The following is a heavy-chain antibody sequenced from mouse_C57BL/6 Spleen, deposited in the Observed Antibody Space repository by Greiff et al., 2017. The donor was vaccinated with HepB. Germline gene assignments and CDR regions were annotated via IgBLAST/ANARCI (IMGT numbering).Heavy chain of an antibody. D-gene: IGHD1-1*01. CDR3: ARDGSSPYYFDY. Sequence: QVQLQQPGAELVRPGTSVKLSCKASGYTFTSYWMHWVKQRPGQGLEWIGAIDPSDSYTNYNQKFKGKATLTVDTSSSTAYMQLSSLTSEDSAVYYCARDGSSPYYFDYWGQGTTLTVSS. CDR2: IDPSDSYT. V-gene: IGHV1-59*01. CDR1: GYTFTSYW. J-gene: IGHJ2*01.